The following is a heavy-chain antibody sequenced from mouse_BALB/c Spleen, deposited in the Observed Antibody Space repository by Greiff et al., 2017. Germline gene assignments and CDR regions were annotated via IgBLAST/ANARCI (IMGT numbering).Heavy chain of an antibody. Sequence: EVNVVESGGGLVQPGGSRKLSCAASGFTFSSFGMHWVRQAPEKGLEWVAYISSGSSTIYYADTVKGRFTISRDNPKNTLFLQMTSLRSEDTSMLYWGRRGGYFDYWGQGTTLTVSS. CDR3: GRRGGYFDY. V-gene: IGHV5-17*02. CDR2: ISSGSSTI. J-gene: IGHJ2*01. CDR1: GFTFSSFG.